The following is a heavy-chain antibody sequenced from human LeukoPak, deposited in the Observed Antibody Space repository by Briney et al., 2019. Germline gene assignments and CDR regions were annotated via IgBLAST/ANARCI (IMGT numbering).Heavy chain of an antibody. CDR2: ISSSSSYI. J-gene: IGHJ3*02. Sequence: SGGSLRLSCAASGFTFSSYSMNWVRLAPGKGLEWVSSISSSSSYIYYADSVKGRFTISRDNAKNSLYLQMNSLRAEDTAVYYCARQPPPGIARTYAIWGQGTMVTASS. V-gene: IGHV3-21*01. D-gene: IGHD6-13*01. CDR1: GFTFSSYS. CDR3: ARQPPPGIARTYAI.